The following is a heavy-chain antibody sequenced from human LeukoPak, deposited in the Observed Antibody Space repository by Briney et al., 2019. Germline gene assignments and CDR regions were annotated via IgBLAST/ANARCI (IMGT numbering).Heavy chain of an antibody. V-gene: IGHV1-2*02. CDR1: GYTFTGYY. CDR3: ARASGYYGSGSYSYYYYMDV. D-gene: IGHD3-10*01. Sequence: ASVKVSCKASGYTFTGYYMHWVRQAPGQGLEWMGWINPNSGGTNYAQKFQGRVTMTRDTSISTAYMELSRLRSDDTAVYYCARASGYYGSGSYSYYYYMDVWGKGTTVTISS. J-gene: IGHJ6*03. CDR2: INPNSGGT.